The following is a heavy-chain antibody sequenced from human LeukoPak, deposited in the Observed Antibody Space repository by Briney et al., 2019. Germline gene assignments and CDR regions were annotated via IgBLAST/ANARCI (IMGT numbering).Heavy chain of an antibody. CDR2: IYYSGST. V-gene: IGHV4-39*01. CDR3: ARYTRPRHRYWYFDL. D-gene: IGHD1-14*01. Sequence: SETLSLTCTASGGSISSSSYYWGWIRQPPGKGLEWIGSIYYSGSTYYNPSLKSRVTISVDTSKNQFSLKLSSVTAADTAVYYCARYTRPRHRYWYFDLWGRGTLVTVSS. J-gene: IGHJ2*01. CDR1: GGSISSSSYY.